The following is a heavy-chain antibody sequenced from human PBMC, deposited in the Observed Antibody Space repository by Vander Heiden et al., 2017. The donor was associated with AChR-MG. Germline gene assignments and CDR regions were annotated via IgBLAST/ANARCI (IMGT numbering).Heavy chain of an antibody. V-gene: IGHV3-9*01. J-gene: IGHJ3*02. CDR3: VKDTGIVGRGWSTDAFDI. D-gene: IGHD6-19*01. CDR1: GFSFVDYA. Sequence: EVRLVESGGGLVQHGRSLRLSCTASGFSFVDYAMHWVRQAPGKGLEWVSIISWNSVNIGYADSVQGRGTISRDNAKKSLYLQMNSLRTEDKDLYFCVKDTGIVGRGWSTDAFDIWGQGKMVTVSS. CDR2: ISWNSVNI.